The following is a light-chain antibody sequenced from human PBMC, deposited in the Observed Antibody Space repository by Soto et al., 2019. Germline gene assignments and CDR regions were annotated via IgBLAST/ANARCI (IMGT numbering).Light chain of an antibody. Sequence: ALTQPASVSGSPGQSITISCTGTSSDVGGYNYVSWYQQHPGKAPKLMIYEVSNRPSGVSNRFSGSKSGNTASLTISGLQAEDEADYYCSSYTTSSTLYVFGTGTKLTVL. CDR1: SSDVGGYNY. CDR2: EVS. J-gene: IGLJ1*01. V-gene: IGLV2-14*01. CDR3: SSYTTSSTLYV.